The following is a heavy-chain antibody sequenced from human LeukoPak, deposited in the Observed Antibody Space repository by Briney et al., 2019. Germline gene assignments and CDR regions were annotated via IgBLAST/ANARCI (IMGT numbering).Heavy chain of an antibody. CDR3: ARERPNSGGFDS. J-gene: IGHJ4*02. Sequence: AASVKVSCKASGYSFTTYYVHWVRQAPGQGPEWLGIIMPRDGDTNYAQKFRGRLTMTRDTSTGTVYMELSSLKSEDTAVYHCARERPNSGGFDSWGQGTLVTVSS. D-gene: IGHD4-23*01. CDR2: IMPRDGDT. CDR1: GYSFTTYY. V-gene: IGHV1-46*01.